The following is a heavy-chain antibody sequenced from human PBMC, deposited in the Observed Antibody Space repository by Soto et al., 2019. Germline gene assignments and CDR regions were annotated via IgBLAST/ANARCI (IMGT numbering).Heavy chain of an antibody. D-gene: IGHD6-19*01. Sequence: ASVKVSCKVSGYTLTELSMHWVRQAPGKGLEWMGGFDPEDGETIYAQKFQGRVTMTEDTSTDTAYMELSSLRSEDTAVYYCATEGDLGIAVAGNWARYYMDVWGKGTTVTVSS. V-gene: IGHV1-24*01. CDR1: GYTLTELS. J-gene: IGHJ6*03. CDR2: FDPEDGET. CDR3: ATEGDLGIAVAGNWARYYMDV.